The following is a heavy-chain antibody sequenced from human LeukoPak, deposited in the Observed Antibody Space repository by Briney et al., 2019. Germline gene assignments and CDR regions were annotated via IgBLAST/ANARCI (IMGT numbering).Heavy chain of an antibody. J-gene: IGHJ3*01. CDR2: TFHTGST. CDR1: GDSITSRNW. Sequence: PSATLSLTCSVSGDSITSRNWWTCVRPTPQTGLAWLGATFHTGSTNYNPSVEGRVTISIDKSKNQFSLMLTSVTAADTALYYCARGMWFDTLFSAFDVWGQGTMVSVSS. V-gene: IGHV4-4*02. CDR3: ARGMWFDTLFSAFDV. D-gene: IGHD3-10*01.